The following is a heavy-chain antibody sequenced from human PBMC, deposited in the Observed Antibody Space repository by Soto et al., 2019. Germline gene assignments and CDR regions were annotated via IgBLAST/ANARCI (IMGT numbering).Heavy chain of an antibody. J-gene: IGHJ4*02. Sequence: EVQLLESGGGLVQPGGSLRLSCAASGFTFSSYAMSWVRQAPGKGLEWVSAISGSGGSTYYADSVKGRFTNSRDNSKNALYLQMNSLRAEDTAVYYCAKLTAAMFAWFDYWGQGTLVTVSS. CDR1: GFTFSSYA. CDR3: AKLTAAMFAWFDY. D-gene: IGHD2-2*01. V-gene: IGHV3-23*01. CDR2: ISGSGGST.